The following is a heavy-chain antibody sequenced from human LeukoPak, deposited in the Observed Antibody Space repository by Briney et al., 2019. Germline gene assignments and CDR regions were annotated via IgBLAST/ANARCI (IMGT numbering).Heavy chain of an antibody. J-gene: IGHJ4*02. V-gene: IGHV3-48*03. CDR1: GFIFNAYE. D-gene: IGHD6-19*01. CDR3: ATSSIALAGTVDY. CDR2: ISGTGSII. Sequence: PGGSLRLSCAAYGFIFNAYEMNWVRQAPGKGLEWISYISGTGSIIYYADSVRGRFTISRDNAKNSLYLQMNSLRDEDTAVYYCATSSIALAGTVDYWGQGTLVTVSS.